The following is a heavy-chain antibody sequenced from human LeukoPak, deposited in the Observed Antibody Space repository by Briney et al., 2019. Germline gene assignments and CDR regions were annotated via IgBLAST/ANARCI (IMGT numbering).Heavy chain of an antibody. CDR1: GFTFSSYA. CDR2: ISYDGRNK. J-gene: IGHJ4*02. V-gene: IGHV3-30*04. CDR3: ARDGVEYSGYGYYDY. D-gene: IGHD5-12*01. Sequence: PGGSLRLSCAASGFTFSSYAMHWVRQAPGKGLEWVTVISYDGRNKYYTDSVKGRFSISGDNSKNTLYVQMNSLRTEDTAVYYCARDGVEYSGYGYYDYWGQGTLVTVSS.